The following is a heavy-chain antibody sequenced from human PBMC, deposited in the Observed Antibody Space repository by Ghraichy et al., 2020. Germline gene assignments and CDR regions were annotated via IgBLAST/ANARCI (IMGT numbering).Heavy chain of an antibody. CDR1: GGSISSGGYS. Sequence: SETLSLTCAVSGGSISSGGYSWSWIRQPPGKGLEWIGYIYHSGSTYYNPSLKSRVTISVDRSKNQFSLKLSSVTAADTAVYYCARGDFWSGYSFVWGQGTLVTVSS. J-gene: IGHJ4*02. CDR3: ARGDFWSGYSFV. CDR2: IYHSGST. V-gene: IGHV4-30-2*01. D-gene: IGHD3-3*01.